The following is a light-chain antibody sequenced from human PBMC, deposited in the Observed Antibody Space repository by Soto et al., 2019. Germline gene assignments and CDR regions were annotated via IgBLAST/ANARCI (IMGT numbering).Light chain of an antibody. V-gene: IGKV3-15*01. CDR3: QQYNNWPPWT. CDR2: GAS. Sequence: EIVLTQSPGTLSLYPGERATLSCRASQSVSSSYLAWYQQKPGQAPRLLIYGASTRATGIPARFSGSGSGTEFTLTISSLQSEDFAFYYCQQYNNWPPWTFGQGTKVDIK. J-gene: IGKJ1*01. CDR1: QSVSSSY.